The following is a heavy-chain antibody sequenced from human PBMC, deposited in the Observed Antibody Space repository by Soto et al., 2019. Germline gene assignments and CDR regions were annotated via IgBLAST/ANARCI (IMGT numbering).Heavy chain of an antibody. J-gene: IGHJ4*02. CDR1: GYSFTGYW. D-gene: IGHD6-13*01. V-gene: IGHV5-51*01. CDR2: IYPDDSDA. Sequence: GESLKISCKASGYSFTGYWIGWVRQMPGKGLEWMGIIYPDDSDARYSPSFQGQVTISVDKSITTAYLQWNSLKSSDTAIYFCARLDSSGWSYWGQGTQVTVSS. CDR3: ARLDSSGWSY.